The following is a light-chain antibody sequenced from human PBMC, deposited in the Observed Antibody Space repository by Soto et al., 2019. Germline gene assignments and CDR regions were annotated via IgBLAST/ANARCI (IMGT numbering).Light chain of an antibody. CDR3: QQYNYWPYT. Sequence: EIVMTQSPATLSVSPGERATHACRASQSVSSNVAWYQQKPGQAPRLLISGASTRATGIQARFSGSGSGTEFTLTISSLQSEDFAVYYCQQYNYWPYTFGQGTKLEIK. CDR1: QSVSSN. V-gene: IGKV3-15*01. CDR2: GAS. J-gene: IGKJ2*01.